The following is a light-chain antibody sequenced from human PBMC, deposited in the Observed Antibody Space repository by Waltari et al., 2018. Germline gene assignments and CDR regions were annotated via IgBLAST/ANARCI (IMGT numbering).Light chain of an antibody. CDR1: SSNIGSNT. V-gene: IGLV1-44*01. CDR2: SNN. J-gene: IGLJ3*02. CDR3: AAWDDSLNVWV. Sequence: QSVLTQPPSASGTPGQRVTISCSGSSSNIGSNTVNWYQQLPGTAPKLLIYSNNQRPSGVPDRVSGSKSGTSASLAISGLQSEDEADYYCAAWDDSLNVWVFGGGTKLTVL.